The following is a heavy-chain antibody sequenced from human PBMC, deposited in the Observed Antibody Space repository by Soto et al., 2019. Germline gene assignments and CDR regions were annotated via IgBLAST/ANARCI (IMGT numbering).Heavy chain of an antibody. D-gene: IGHD1-26*01. CDR2: IVPIFGTA. Sequence: QVQLVQSGAEVKKPGSSVKVSCKASGGTFTRFALSWVRQAPGQGLEWMGGIVPIFGTANYAQKFQGRVTITADESTGTGYMELTSLRSEDTAFYYCAAGWGRRGGVDPWGQGTLVTVSS. CDR1: GGTFTRFA. J-gene: IGHJ5*02. CDR3: AAGWGRRGGVDP. V-gene: IGHV1-69*01.